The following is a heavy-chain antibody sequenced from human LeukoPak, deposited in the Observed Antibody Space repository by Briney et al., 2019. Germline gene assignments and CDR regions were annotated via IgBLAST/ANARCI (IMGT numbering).Heavy chain of an antibody. Sequence: SETLSLTCIVSGGSISSNNYYWGWVRQTPGKGLEWIGSIYSSGSTYYNPSLKSRVTISVDTSKNQFSLKLTSLTAADTAVYYCARRPTYYGMDVWGQGTTVTVSS. V-gene: IGHV4-39*01. CDR3: ARRPTYYGMDV. CDR2: IYSSGST. J-gene: IGHJ6*02. D-gene: IGHD2-21*01. CDR1: GGSISSNNYY.